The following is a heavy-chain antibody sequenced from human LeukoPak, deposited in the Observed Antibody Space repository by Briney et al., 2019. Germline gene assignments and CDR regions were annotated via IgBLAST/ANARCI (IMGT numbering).Heavy chain of an antibody. J-gene: IGHJ4*02. CDR2: IRSKAYGGTT. Sequence: GGSPRLSCTASGFTFGDYAMSWVRQAPGKGLEWVGFIRSKAYGGTTEYAASVKGRFTISRDDSKSIAYLQMNSLKTEDTAVYYCSYSGYNDYWGQGTLVTVSS. D-gene: IGHD1-14*01. V-gene: IGHV3-49*04. CDR1: GFTFGDYA. CDR3: SYSGYNDY.